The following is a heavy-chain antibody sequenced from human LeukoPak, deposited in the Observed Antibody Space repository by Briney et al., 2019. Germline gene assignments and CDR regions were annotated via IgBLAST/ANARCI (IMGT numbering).Heavy chain of an antibody. CDR1: EFTFSSYE. J-gene: IGHJ6*04. Sequence: GGSLRLSCAASEFTFSSYEMNWVRQAPGKGLEWVPYISSSGSTIYYADSVKGRFTISRDNAKNSLYLQMNSLRAEDTAVYYCAELGITMIGGVWGKGTTVTIPS. CDR2: ISSSGSTI. D-gene: IGHD3-10*02. CDR3: AELGITMIGGV. V-gene: IGHV3-48*03.